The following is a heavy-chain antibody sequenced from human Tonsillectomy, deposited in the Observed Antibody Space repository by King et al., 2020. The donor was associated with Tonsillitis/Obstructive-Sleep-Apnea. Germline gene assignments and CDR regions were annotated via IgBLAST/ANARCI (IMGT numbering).Heavy chain of an antibody. CDR3: ARVQVTIFGVTIIGHPYYYYMDV. J-gene: IGHJ6*03. CDR2: IYYSGST. D-gene: IGHD3-3*01. V-gene: IGHV4-59*01. CDR1: GGSITSDY. Sequence: QLQESGPGLVKPSETLSLTCTVSGGSITSDYWSWIRQPPGKGLEWIGNIYYSGSTNYNPSHMSRVTISVDTSKNQFSLKLSSVSAADTAVYYCARVQVTIFGVTIIGHPYYYYMDVWGKGTTVTVS.